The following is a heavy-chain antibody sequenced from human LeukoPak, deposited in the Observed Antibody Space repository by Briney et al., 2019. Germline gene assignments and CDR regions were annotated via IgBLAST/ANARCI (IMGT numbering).Heavy chain of an antibody. CDR3: ARGLLGYCSGGSCNDAFDI. D-gene: IGHD2-15*01. CDR1: GFTFSSYA. J-gene: IGHJ3*02. Sequence: GGSLRLSCAASGFTFSSYAMHWVRQAPGKGLEYVSAISSNGGSTYYANSVKGRFTISRDNSKNTLYLQMGSLRAEGMAVYYCARGLLGYCSGGSCNDAFDIWGQGTMVTVSS. CDR2: ISSNGGST. V-gene: IGHV3-64*01.